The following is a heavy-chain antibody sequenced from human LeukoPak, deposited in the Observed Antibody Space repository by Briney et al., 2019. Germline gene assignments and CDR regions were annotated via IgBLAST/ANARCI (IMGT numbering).Heavy chain of an antibody. V-gene: IGHV4-59*08. CDR2: IYYSGST. CDR1: GGSISSYY. Sequence: SETLSLTCTVSGGSISSYYWSWIRQPPGKGLEWIGYIYYSGSTNYNPSLKSRVPISVDTSKNQFSLKLSSVTAADTAVYYCARHGPYSSSIDAFDIWGQGTMVTVSS. D-gene: IGHD6-13*01. CDR3: ARHGPYSSSIDAFDI. J-gene: IGHJ3*02.